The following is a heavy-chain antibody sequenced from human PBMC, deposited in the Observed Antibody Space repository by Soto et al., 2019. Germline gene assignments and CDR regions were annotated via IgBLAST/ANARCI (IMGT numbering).Heavy chain of an antibody. D-gene: IGHD2-15*01. J-gene: IGHJ4*02. CDR2: IYWDDDK. CDR3: ANLEGCSGGSCYSPYFDY. V-gene: IGHV2-5*02. Sequence: GSGPTLVNPTQTLTLTCTFSGFSLSTSGVGVGWIRQPPGKALEWLALIYWDDDKRYSPSLKSRLTITKDTSKNQVVLTMTNMDPVDTATYYFANLEGCSGGSCYSPYFDYLGQGTLVTVSS. CDR1: GFSLSTSGVG.